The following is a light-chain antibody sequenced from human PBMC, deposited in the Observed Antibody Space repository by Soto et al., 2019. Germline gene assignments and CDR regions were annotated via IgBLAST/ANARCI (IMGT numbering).Light chain of an antibody. CDR1: QGISSY. Sequence: AIRMTQSPSSLSASTGHSVTITCRASQGISSYLAWYQQKPGKAPKLLIYAAYTLQSGVTSRFSGSGSGTDFTLTISCLQSEDFATYYCQQYYSYPLTVGGGTKVDIK. V-gene: IGKV1-8*01. CDR3: QQYYSYPLT. J-gene: IGKJ4*01. CDR2: AAY.